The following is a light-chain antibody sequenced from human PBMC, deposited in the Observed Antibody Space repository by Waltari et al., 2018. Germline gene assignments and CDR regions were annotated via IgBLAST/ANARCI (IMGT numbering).Light chain of an antibody. J-gene: IGKJ1*01. V-gene: IGKV3-20*01. CDR1: QSVSKY. CDR2: AAS. Sequence: ATLSCRASQSVSKYLAWYQQRPGQAPRLLIYAASTRATGVPDRFSGSGFGTDFSLTISRLEPEDIAVYFCQNHERLPATFGQGTRVGIK. CDR3: QNHERLPAT.